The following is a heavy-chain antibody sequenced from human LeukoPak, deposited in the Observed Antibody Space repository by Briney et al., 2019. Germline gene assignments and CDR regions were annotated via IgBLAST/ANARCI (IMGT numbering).Heavy chain of an antibody. CDR1: GFMFSSNW. J-gene: IGHJ4*02. Sequence: GALRLSCAASGFMFSSNWMSWVRLAPGKGLEWVANIKGDGTETYYVDSVKGRFTISRDNAKNSLYLQMNSLRVEDTAVYYCAKEGRSLQTYWGQGTLVTVSS. CDR2: IKGDGTET. D-gene: IGHD5-24*01. V-gene: IGHV3-7*03. CDR3: AKEGRSLQTY.